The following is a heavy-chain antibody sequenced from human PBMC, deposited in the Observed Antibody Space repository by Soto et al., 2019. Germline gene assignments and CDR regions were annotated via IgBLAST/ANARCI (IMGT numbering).Heavy chain of an antibody. Sequence: QVQLVQSGAEAKKPGSSVKVSCKASGGTFSSYAIGWVRQAPGQGLEWMGGIIPIFGTANYAQKFQGRVTITADESTSTAYMELSSLRSEDTAVYYCARDIVAPARRNWFDPWGQGTLVTVSS. CDR2: IIPIFGTA. CDR3: ARDIVAPARRNWFDP. D-gene: IGHD5-12*01. J-gene: IGHJ5*02. CDR1: GGTFSSYA. V-gene: IGHV1-69*01.